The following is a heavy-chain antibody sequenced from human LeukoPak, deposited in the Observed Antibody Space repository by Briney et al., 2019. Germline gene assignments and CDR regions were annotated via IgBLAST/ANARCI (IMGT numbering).Heavy chain of an antibody. CDR2: IIPIFGTA. CDR1: GGTFSSYA. D-gene: IGHD6-19*01. CDR3: ASSARQPWLVHIDY. Sequence: SVKVSCKASGGTFSSYAISWVRQAPGQGLEWMGRIIPIFGTANYAQKFQGRVTITADKSTSTAYMELSSLRSEDTAVYYCASSARQPWLVHIDYRGQGTLVTVSS. J-gene: IGHJ4*02. V-gene: IGHV1-69*06.